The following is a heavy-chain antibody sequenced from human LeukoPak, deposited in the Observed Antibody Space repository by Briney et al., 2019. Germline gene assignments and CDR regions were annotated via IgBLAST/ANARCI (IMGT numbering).Heavy chain of an antibody. CDR2: VDPEDGEI. J-gene: IGHJ4*02. CDR1: GYTFTDYY. D-gene: IGHD1-26*01. Sequence: ASVKVSCKASGYTFTDYYMHWAQQAPGKGLEWVGRVDPEDGEIMYAERFQGRVTMTADTSTDTAYMELSSLTSEDTAVYYCATSSESYSVIDYWGQGTLVTVSS. CDR3: ATSSESYSVIDY. V-gene: IGHV1-69-2*01.